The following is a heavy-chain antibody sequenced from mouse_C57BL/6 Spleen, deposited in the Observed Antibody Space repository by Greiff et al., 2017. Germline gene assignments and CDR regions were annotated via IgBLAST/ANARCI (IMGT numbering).Heavy chain of an antibody. Sequence: EVNVVESGEGLVKPGGSLKLSCAASGFTFSSYAMSWVRQTPEKRLEWVAYISSGGDYIYYADTVKGRFTISRYNARNTRYLQMSSLKSEDTAMYCCTRVYDYDPFAYWGQGTLVTVSA. CDR3: TRVYDYDPFAY. CDR1: GFTFSSYA. V-gene: IGHV5-9-1*02. D-gene: IGHD2-4*01. CDR2: ISSGGDYI. J-gene: IGHJ3*01.